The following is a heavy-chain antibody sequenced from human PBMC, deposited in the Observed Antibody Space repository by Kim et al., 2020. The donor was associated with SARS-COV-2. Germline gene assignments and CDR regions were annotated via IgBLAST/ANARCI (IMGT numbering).Heavy chain of an antibody. V-gene: IGHV3-7*01. Sequence: ADSVNGRFTISRDNAKNALYLQMDSLRHDDTAFYYCARGSLRGSFDPWGQGTLVTVSS. CDR3: ARGSLRGSFDP. J-gene: IGHJ5*02.